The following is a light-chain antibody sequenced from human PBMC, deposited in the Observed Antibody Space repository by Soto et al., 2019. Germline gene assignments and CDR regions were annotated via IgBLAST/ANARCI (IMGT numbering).Light chain of an antibody. Sequence: EIVLTQSPATLSLSPGERATLSCRASKSVSSYLAWYQQKPRQAPRLLIYDASNRATSIPTRFSGSGSGTDFTLTISTQEPEDGTVYYCQRRSNWPLTFSGGTKVEIK. J-gene: IGKJ4*01. CDR1: KSVSSY. CDR3: QRRSNWPLT. CDR2: DAS. V-gene: IGKV3-11*01.